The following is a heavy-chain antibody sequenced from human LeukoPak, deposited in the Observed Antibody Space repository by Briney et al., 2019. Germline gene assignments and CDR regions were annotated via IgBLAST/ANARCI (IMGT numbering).Heavy chain of an antibody. CDR3: ARDRGYSSSWYVSYYYGMDV. J-gene: IGHJ6*02. Sequence: PGGSLRLSCAASGFTFSSYAISWVRQAPGQGLEWMGRIIPILGIANYAQKFQGRVTITADKSTSTAYMELSSLRSEDTAVYYCARDRGYSSSWYVSYYYGMDVWGQGTTVTVSS. CDR2: IIPILGIA. V-gene: IGHV1-69*04. D-gene: IGHD6-13*01. CDR1: GFTFSSYA.